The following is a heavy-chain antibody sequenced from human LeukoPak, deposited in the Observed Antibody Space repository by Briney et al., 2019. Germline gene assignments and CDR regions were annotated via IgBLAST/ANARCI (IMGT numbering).Heavy chain of an antibody. CDR1: GYTLTDLS. V-gene: IGHV1-24*01. J-gene: IGHJ6*02. D-gene: IGHD3-10*01. Sequence: ASVKVSCKVSGYTLTDLSMHWVRQAPGKGLEWLGGFDPEDGETIYAQKFQGRVTLAEDTSTDTAYMELSSLRSEDTAAYYCATNIPRRVRGVVYSSFGMDVWGQGTTVTVSS. CDR3: ATNIPRRVRGVVYSSFGMDV. CDR2: FDPEDGET.